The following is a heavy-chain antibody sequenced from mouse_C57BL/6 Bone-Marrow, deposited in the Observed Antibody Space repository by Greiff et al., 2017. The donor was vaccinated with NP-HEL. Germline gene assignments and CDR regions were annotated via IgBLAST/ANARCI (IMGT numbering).Heavy chain of an antibody. CDR2: IDPEDGDT. CDR3: TTGVYYDYDGYAMDY. Sequence: EVQLQESGAELVRPGASVKLSCTASGFNIKDYYMHWVKQRPEQGLEWIGRIDPEDGDTESAPKFPGKATMTADTSSNTAYLQLSSLTSEDTAVYYCTTGVYYDYDGYAMDYWGQGTSVTVSS. CDR1: GFNIKDYY. J-gene: IGHJ4*01. D-gene: IGHD2-4*01. V-gene: IGHV14-1*01.